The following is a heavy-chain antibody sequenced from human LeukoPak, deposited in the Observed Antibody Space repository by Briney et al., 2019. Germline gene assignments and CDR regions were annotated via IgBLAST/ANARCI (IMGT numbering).Heavy chain of an antibody. Sequence: ASVKVSCKASGYTFTSYAMHWVRQAPGQRLEWMGWINAGNGNTKYSQKFQGRVTITRDTSASTAYMELSSLRSEDTAVYYCARADPKPVYYGDSYFDYWGQGTLVTVSS. CDR3: ARADPKPVYYGDSYFDY. J-gene: IGHJ4*02. V-gene: IGHV1-3*01. CDR2: INAGNGNT. CDR1: GYTFTSYA. D-gene: IGHD4-17*01.